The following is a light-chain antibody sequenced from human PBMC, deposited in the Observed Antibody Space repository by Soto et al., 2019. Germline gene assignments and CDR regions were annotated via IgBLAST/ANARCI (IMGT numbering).Light chain of an antibody. CDR2: GAS. CDR1: QSIGSN. J-gene: IGKJ2*01. V-gene: IGKV3-15*01. Sequence: EVLMTQSQGTLSVSPGERVTVSCRASQSIGSNLAWYQQKPGQAPRLLIYGASTRVIGVPDRFSGGRSGTEFTLTISSLQSEDIAVYYCQQYENWPYTFGQGTKLEIK. CDR3: QQYENWPYT.